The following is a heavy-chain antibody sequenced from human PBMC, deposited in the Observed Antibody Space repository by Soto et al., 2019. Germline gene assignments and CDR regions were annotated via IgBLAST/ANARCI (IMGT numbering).Heavy chain of an antibody. CDR1: GGSISSYY. J-gene: IGHJ4*02. CDR3: ARAEYSGYDPSVFDY. V-gene: IGHV4-59*01. D-gene: IGHD5-12*01. CDR2: IYYSGST. Sequence: LSLTCTVSGGSISSYYWSWIRQPPGKGLEWIGYIYYSGSTNYNPSLKSRVTISVDTSKNQFSLKLSSVTAADTAVYYCARAEYSGYDPSVFDYWGQGTLVTVSS.